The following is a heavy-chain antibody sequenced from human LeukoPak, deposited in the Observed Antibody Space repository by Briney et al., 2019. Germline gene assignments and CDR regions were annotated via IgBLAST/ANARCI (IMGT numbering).Heavy chain of an antibody. V-gene: IGHV4-38-2*02. CDR3: VLYDSSGPTFDY. J-gene: IGHJ4*02. CDR2: IYHSGST. Sequence: PSETLSLTCTVSGYSISSGYYWGWIRQPPGKGLEWIGSIYHSGSTYYNPSLKSRVTISVDTSKNQFSLKLSSVTAADTAVYYCVLYDSSGPTFDYWGQGTLVTVSS. CDR1: GYSISSGYY. D-gene: IGHD3-22*01.